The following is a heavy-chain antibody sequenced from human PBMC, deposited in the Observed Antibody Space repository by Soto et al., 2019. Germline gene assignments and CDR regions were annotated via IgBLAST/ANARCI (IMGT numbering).Heavy chain of an antibody. V-gene: IGHV1-69*06. D-gene: IGHD6-19*01. Sequence: KESGSSVKVSCKASGDTFSSSAISWVRQAPGQGLEWMGGLIPMFGTANYAQKFQGRGMITADKSTSTVYMELTSLRSEDTAVYYCARGIRDSSGWDFDYWGQGTLVTVSS. CDR2: LIPMFGTA. CDR1: GDTFSSSA. J-gene: IGHJ4*02. CDR3: ARGIRDSSGWDFDY.